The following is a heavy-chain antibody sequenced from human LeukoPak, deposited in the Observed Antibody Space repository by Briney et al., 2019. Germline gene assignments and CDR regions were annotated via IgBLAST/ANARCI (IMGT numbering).Heavy chain of an antibody. CDR3: ARHRYYFDY. CDR1: GFAFNSYS. V-gene: IGHV3-21*01. J-gene: IGHJ4*02. Sequence: PGGSLRLSCAASGFAFNSYSMNWVRQAPGKGLEWVASITTSSTYMRYADSVKGRFTISRDNAKNSLYLQMNSLRADDTAVYFCARHRYYFDYWGQGTLVTVSS. CDR2: ITTSSTYM.